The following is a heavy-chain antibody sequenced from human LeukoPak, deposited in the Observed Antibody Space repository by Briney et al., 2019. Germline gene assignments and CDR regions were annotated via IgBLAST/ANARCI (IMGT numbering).Heavy chain of an antibody. V-gene: IGHV4-59*08. D-gene: IGHD6-13*01. Sequence: SATLSLTCTVSGGSFSRQYWSWIRQPPGKGQERIGYISHSYSGSTIYNPSRKSRVTISVYTSKNEFSLKMSSVTAADTAVYYCARHSSTSYDFDYWGQGTLVTVSS. CDR1: GGSFSRQY. J-gene: IGHJ4*02. CDR3: ARHSSTSYDFDY. CDR2: ISHSYSGST.